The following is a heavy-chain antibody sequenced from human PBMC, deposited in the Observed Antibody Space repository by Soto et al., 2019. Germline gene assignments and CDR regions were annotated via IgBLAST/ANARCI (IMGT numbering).Heavy chain of an antibody. CDR1: GFTFEDYG. CDR3: ERENAYTSGSVSDY. J-gene: IGHJ4*02. V-gene: IGHV3-20*04. Sequence: GGSLRLSCAASGFTFEDYGMIWVRQAPVNGLEFVSGINCNFASTGYVDSVKGRFTISRYIAKNSLYLKMNSLRADDTALYYCERENAYTSGSVSDYWGQGTLVTVSS. D-gene: IGHD5-18*01. CDR2: INCNFAST.